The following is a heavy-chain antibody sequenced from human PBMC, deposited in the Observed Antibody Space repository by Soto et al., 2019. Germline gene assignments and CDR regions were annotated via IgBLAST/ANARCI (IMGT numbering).Heavy chain of an antibody. CDR3: ARGSYYDILTGYFDY. Sequence: ASVKVSCKASGYTFTSYGISWVRQAPGQGLEWMGWISAYNGNTNYAQKLQGRVTMTTDTSTSTAYMELSSLRSEDTAVYYCARGSYYDILTGYFDYWGQGTLVTVSS. V-gene: IGHV1-18*04. J-gene: IGHJ4*02. CDR2: ISAYNGNT. D-gene: IGHD3-9*01. CDR1: GYTFTSYG.